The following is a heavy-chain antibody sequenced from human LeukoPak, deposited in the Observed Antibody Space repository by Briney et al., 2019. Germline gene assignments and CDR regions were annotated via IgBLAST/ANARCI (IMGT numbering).Heavy chain of an antibody. J-gene: IGHJ4*02. CDR2: ISYDGSNK. CDR3: ARGSFGYCSSTSCYAVDH. Sequence: PGRSLRLSCAASGFTFSSYAMHWVRQAPGKGLEWVAVISYDGSNKYYADSVKGRFTISRDNSKNTLYLQMNSLRAEDTAVYYCARGSFGYCSSTSCYAVDHWGQGTLVTVSS. D-gene: IGHD2-2*03. V-gene: IGHV3-30*04. CDR1: GFTFSSYA.